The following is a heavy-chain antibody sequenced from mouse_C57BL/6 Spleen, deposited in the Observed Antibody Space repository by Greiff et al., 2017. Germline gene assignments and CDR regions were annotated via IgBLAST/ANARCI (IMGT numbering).Heavy chain of an antibody. CDR2: ISSGGDYI. D-gene: IGHD2-5*01. CDR3: TRDGGPYYSNDYAMDY. J-gene: IGHJ4*01. V-gene: IGHV5-9-1*02. CDR1: GFTFSSYA. Sequence: EVQLQESGEGLVKPGGSLKLSCAASGFTFSSYAMSWVRQTPEKRLEWVAYISSGGDYIYYADTVKGRFTISRDNARNTLYLQMSSLKSEDTAMYYCTRDGGPYYSNDYAMDYWGQGTSVTVSS.